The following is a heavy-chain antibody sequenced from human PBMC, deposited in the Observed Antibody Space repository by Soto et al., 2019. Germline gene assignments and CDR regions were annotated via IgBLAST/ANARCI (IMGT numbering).Heavy chain of an antibody. V-gene: IGHV3-30-3*01. CDR2: ISYDGSNK. Sequence: QVQLVESGGGVVQPGRSLRLSCAASGFTFSSYAMHWVRQAPGKGLEWVAVISYDGSNKYYADSVKGRFTISRDNSKNTLYLQMNSLRAEDTAVYYCARDGGQWLAYFDYWGQGTLVTVSS. CDR3: ARDGGQWLAYFDY. CDR1: GFTFSSYA. J-gene: IGHJ4*02. D-gene: IGHD6-19*01.